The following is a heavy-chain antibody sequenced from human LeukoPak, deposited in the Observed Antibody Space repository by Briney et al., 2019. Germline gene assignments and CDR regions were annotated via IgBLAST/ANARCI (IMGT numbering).Heavy chain of an antibody. CDR1: GFTFSSYA. D-gene: IGHD4-17*01. V-gene: IGHV3-23*01. J-gene: IGHJ5*02. CDR2: ILSTGTT. CDR3: ATVKYDYGDPVGWFDP. Sequence: GGSLRLSCAASGFTFSSYAMSWVRQAPGKGLEWVSHILSTGTTYYADSVRGRFTISRDNSKNTLYLLMTSLRADDTAVYYCATVKYDYGDPVGWFDPWGQGTLVTVSS.